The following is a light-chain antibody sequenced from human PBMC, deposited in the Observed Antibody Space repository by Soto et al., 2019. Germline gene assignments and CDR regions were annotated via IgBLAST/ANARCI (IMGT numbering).Light chain of an antibody. CDR3: QRYNSY. V-gene: IGKV1-5*01. CDR2: DAS. CDR1: QSISSW. J-gene: IGKJ3*01. Sequence: DIQMTQSPSTLSASVGDTVTITCRPSQSISSWLAWYQQKPGKAAKLLIYDASSLESGAPSRFSGSGSGTEFTLTISSLQPDDFATYYCQRYNSYFGPGTKVDIK.